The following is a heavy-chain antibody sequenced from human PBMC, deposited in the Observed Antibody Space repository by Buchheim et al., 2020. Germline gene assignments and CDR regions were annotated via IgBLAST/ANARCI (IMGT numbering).Heavy chain of an antibody. CDR1: GGSFSGYY. Sequence: QVQLQQWGAGLLKPSETLSLTCAVYGGSFSGYYWSWIRQPPGKGLEWIGEINHSGSTNYNPSLKSRVTISVDTSTNQSSLKLSSVTAADTAVYYCARVMRRSRGMDVWAKGP. D-gene: IGHD2-2*01. CDR3: ARVMRRSRGMDV. J-gene: IGHJ6*02. V-gene: IGHV4-34*01. CDR2: INHSGST.